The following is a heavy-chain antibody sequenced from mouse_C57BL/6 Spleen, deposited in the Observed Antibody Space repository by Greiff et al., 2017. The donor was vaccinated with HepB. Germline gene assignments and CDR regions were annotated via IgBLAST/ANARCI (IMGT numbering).Heavy chain of an antibody. CDR1: GYTFTDYY. J-gene: IGHJ1*03. CDR2: FNPGSGNT. Sequence: VHLVESGAELVRPGASVKLSCKASGYTFTDYYINWVKHRPGQGLGGIARFNPGSGNTYYNEKFKGKATLTAEKSSSTAYMQLSSLTSEDSAVYFCARGDYYGPWYFDVWGTGTTVTVSS. V-gene: IGHV1-76*01. CDR3: ARGDYYGPWYFDV. D-gene: IGHD1-1*01.